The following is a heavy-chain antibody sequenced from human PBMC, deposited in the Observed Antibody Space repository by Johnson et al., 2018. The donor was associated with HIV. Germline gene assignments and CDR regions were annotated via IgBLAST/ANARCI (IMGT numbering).Heavy chain of an antibody. V-gene: IGHV3-64*01. CDR1: GFTFSNYA. J-gene: IGHJ3*02. D-gene: IGHD6-13*01. CDR2: ISGNGGST. CDR3: AKDLYSSSWTNDAFEI. Sequence: VQLVESGGGLVQPGGSLRVSCAASGFTFSNYAIHWVRQAPGKGLEYVSAISGNGGSTYYANSVKGRFTISRDNSKNTLFMHMNSLRAEDTAVYHCAKDLYSSSWTNDAFEIWGQGTMVTVSS.